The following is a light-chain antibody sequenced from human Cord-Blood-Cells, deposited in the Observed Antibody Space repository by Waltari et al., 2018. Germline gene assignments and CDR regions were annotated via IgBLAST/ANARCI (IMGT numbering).Light chain of an antibody. CDR1: SIHLVGLNY. CDR2: DVS. Sequence: HSPLPLPPSWLGFPGRPIPIPSLGTSIHLVGLNYASWYQQHPGKAPKLMIYDVSNRPSGVSNRFSGSKSGNTASLTISGLQAEDEADYYCSSYTSSSTLVFGGGTKLTVL. J-gene: IGLJ3*02. CDR3: SSYTSSSTLV. V-gene: IGLV2-14*03.